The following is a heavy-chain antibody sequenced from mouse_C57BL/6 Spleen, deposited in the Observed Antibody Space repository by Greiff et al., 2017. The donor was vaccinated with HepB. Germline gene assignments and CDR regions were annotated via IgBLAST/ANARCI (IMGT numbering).Heavy chain of an antibody. V-gene: IGHV1-64*01. D-gene: IGHD2-12*01. CDR3: ARIGVTTGAMDY. CDR1: GYTFTSYW. CDR2: IHPNSGST. J-gene: IGHJ4*01. Sequence: QVHVKQPGAELVKPGASVKLSCKASGYTFTSYWMHWVKQRPGQGLEWIGMIHPNSGSTNYNEKFKSKATLTVDKSSSTAYMQLSSLTSEDSAVYYCARIGVTTGAMDYWGQGTSVTVSS.